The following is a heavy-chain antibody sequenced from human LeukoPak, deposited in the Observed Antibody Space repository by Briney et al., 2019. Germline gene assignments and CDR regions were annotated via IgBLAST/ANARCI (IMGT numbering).Heavy chain of an antibody. CDR3: VRQGLQSGTYPAY. Sequence: GESLKISCKGSGYSFTSYWIGWVRQMPGKGLEWMGMLYPDGSATTYHPSFEGRVTISADKSVTTAYLEWNSLKASDTALYYCVRQGLQSGTYPAYWGPGTLVTVSS. CDR2: LYPDGSAT. CDR1: GYSFTSYW. J-gene: IGHJ4*02. V-gene: IGHV5-51*01. D-gene: IGHD1-26*01.